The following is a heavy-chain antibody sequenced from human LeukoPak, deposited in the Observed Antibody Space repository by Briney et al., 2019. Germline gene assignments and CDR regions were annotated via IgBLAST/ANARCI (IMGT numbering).Heavy chain of an antibody. D-gene: IGHD3-10*01. Sequence: SVKVSCKASGGTFSSYAISWVRQAPGQGLEWMGRIIPILGIANYAQKFQGRVTITADKSTSTAYMELSSLRSEDTAVYYCARDRPKRITMVRGVYYGMDVWGQGTTVTVSS. V-gene: IGHV1-69*04. CDR1: GGTFSSYA. J-gene: IGHJ6*02. CDR2: IIPILGIA. CDR3: ARDRPKRITMVRGVYYGMDV.